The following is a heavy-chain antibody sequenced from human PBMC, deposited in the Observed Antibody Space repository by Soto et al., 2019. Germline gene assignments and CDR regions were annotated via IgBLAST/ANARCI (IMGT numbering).Heavy chain of an antibody. CDR1: GFTFSSYG. D-gene: IGHD3-10*01. CDR2: ISGSGDNT. Sequence: VQLVESGGGVVQPGRSLRLSCAASGFTFSSYGMHWVRQAPGKGLEWVAVISGSGDNTYYADSVKGRFTISRDGSKDTLYLQMNSLRADDTAVYYCAKTFFSGSGSYRGWFDPWGQGTQVTVSS. CDR3: AKTFFSGSGSYRGWFDP. J-gene: IGHJ5*02. V-gene: IGHV3-23*04.